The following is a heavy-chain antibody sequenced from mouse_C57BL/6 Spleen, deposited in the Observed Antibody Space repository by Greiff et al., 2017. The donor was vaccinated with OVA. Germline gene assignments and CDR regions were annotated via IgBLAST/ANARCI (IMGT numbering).Heavy chain of an antibody. Sequence: QVQLQQSGPELVKPGASVKISCKASGYAFRSSWMNWVKQRPGKGLEWIGRFYPGDGDTIYHGSFKGQATLTADTSYSPAFLQHSSLTTDDSAVYSCARSYSNFPDAYGYWGQGITVT. J-gene: IGHJ4*01. CDR2: FYPGDGDT. CDR3: ARSYSNFPDAYGY. CDR1: GYAFRSSW. D-gene: IGHD2-5*01. V-gene: IGHV1-82*01.